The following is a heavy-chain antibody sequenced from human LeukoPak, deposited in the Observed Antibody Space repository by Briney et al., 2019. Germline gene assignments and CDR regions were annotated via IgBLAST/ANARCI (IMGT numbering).Heavy chain of an antibody. V-gene: IGHV4-31*03. J-gene: IGHJ4*02. CDR1: GGSISSGAYY. CDR3: ARGGSSGYPGRY. D-gene: IGHD3-22*01. Sequence: SETLSLTCTVSGGSISSGAYYWSWIRQHPGKGLEWIGYIYYSGSTYYNPSLKSRVTISVDTSKNQFSLKLSSVTAADTAVYYCARGGSSGYPGRYWGQGTLVTASS. CDR2: IYYSGST.